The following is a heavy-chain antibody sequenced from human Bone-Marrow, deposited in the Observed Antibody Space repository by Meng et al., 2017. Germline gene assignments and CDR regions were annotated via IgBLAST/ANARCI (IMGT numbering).Heavy chain of an antibody. CDR3: ASWIYSCGWQ. V-gene: IGHV4/OR15-8*02. Sequence: QGHLQGPGPGLVKPSGTLSLTCVVSGGSISSIDWWSWVRQPPGKGLEWIGEIYHGGDTNYNPSLKSRVTIAIDRSKNQFSLKLSSVTAADTAVYYCASWIYSCGWQWGQGTLVTVSS. CDR2: IYHGGDT. CDR1: GGSISSIDW. J-gene: IGHJ4*02. D-gene: IGHD6-19*01.